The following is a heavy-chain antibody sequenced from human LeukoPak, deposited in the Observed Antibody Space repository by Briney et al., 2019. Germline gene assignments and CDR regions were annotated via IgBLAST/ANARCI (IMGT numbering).Heavy chain of an antibody. CDR1: GFTFSSYS. Sequence: GGSLRLSCAASGFTFSSYSMNWVRQAPGKGLEWVSSISSSSSYIYYADSVKGRFTISRDNAKNSLYLQMNSLRAEDTAVYYCARGRRITMVRGVSDYMDVWGKGTTVTVSS. V-gene: IGHV3-21*01. CDR2: ISSSSSYI. J-gene: IGHJ6*03. D-gene: IGHD3-10*01. CDR3: ARGRRITMVRGVSDYMDV.